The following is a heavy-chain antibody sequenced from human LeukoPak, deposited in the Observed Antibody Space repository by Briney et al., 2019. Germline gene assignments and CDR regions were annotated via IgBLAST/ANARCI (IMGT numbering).Heavy chain of an antibody. J-gene: IGHJ4*02. V-gene: IGHV3-66*01. CDR1: GFTVSTNY. CDR2: VYRGGST. CDR3: ARGGDYVVAGYC. Sequence: PGGSLRLSCAASGFTVSTNYMSWVRQAPGKGLEWVSVVYRGGSTDYADSVNGRFTISRDNSKNMLFLQMNSLRAEDTAVYYCARGGDYVVAGYCWGQGTLVTVSS. D-gene: IGHD4-17*01.